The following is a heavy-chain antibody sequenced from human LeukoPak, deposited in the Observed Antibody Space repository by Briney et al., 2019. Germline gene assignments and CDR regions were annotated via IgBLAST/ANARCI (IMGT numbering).Heavy chain of an antibody. V-gene: IGHV4-39*01. Sequence: SETLSLTCTVSGGSISSSSYYWAWIYQSPGKGLQWIASISYSVTTYYNPSLKSRVTISIDTSKNQFSLKLSSVTAADTAVYYCARHLRGATIYYEYWGQGTLVTVSS. J-gene: IGHJ4*02. CDR1: GGSISSSSYY. CDR2: ISYSVTT. CDR3: ARHLRGATIYYEY. D-gene: IGHD1-26*01.